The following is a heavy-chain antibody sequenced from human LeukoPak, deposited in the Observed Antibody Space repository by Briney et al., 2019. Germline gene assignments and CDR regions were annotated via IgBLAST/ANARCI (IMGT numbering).Heavy chain of an antibody. CDR3: ASGTYYYDSSGYKAGNYFDY. CDR1: GGSISSRPYC. J-gene: IGHJ4*02. Sequence: SETLSLTCTVSGGSISSRPYCWGWIRQPPGKGLEWLGSFFYSGSTYYNPSLKSRVTISVDTSKNHFSLKLSSVTAADTAVYFCASGTYYYDSSGYKAGNYFDYWGQGTLVTVSS. D-gene: IGHD3-22*01. CDR2: FFYSGST. V-gene: IGHV4-39*02.